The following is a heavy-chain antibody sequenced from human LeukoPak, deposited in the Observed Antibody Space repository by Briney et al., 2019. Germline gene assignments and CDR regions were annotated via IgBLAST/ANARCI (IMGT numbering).Heavy chain of an antibody. D-gene: IGHD2-8*01. CDR2: IYYSGST. CDR1: GGSISSYY. Sequence: SETLSLTCTVSGGSISSYYWSWIRQPPGKGLEWIGYIYYSGSTNYNPSLKSRVTISVDTSKNQFSLKLSSVTAADTAVYYCARDFRYCTNGVCYTDYYYGMDVWGQGTTVTVSS. J-gene: IGHJ6*02. V-gene: IGHV4-59*01. CDR3: ARDFRYCTNGVCYTDYYYGMDV.